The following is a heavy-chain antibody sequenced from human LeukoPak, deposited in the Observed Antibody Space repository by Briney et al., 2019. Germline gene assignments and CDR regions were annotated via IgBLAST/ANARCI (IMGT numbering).Heavy chain of an antibody. CDR2: ISGSGGST. V-gene: IGHV3-23*01. CDR3: AKGVNYYDSSGYSDY. CDR1: GFTFSSYA. D-gene: IGHD3-22*01. Sequence: PGGSLRLSCAASGFTFSSYAMSWVRQAPGKGLEWVSAISGSGGSTYYADSVKGRFTISRDNSKNTLYLRMNSLRAEDTAVYYCAKGVNYYDSSGYSDYWGQGTLVTVSS. J-gene: IGHJ4*02.